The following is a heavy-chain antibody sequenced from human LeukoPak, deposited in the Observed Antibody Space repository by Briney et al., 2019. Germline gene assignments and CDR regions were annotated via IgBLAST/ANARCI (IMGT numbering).Heavy chain of an antibody. J-gene: IGHJ3*02. V-gene: IGHV1-8*03. Sequence: GASVKVSCKASGGTFTSYDINWVRQATGQGLEWMGWMNPNSGNTGYAQKFQGRVTITRNTSISTAYMELSSLRSEDTAVYYCARERRYCDSSGYYYGAAFDIWGQGTMVTVSS. CDR2: MNPNSGNT. CDR3: ARERRYCDSSGYYYGAAFDI. CDR1: GGTFTSYD. D-gene: IGHD3-22*01.